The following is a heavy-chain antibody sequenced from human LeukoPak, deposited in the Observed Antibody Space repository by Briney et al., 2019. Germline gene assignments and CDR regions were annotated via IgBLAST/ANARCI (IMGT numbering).Heavy chain of an antibody. CDR2: ISSSSNYI. V-gene: IGHV3-21*04. D-gene: IGHD3-10*01. J-gene: IGHJ4*02. CDR1: GFTFSSYS. Sequence: GGSLRLSCAASGFTFSSYSMNWVRQAPGKGLEWVSYISSSSNYINYADSVKGRFTISRDNSKNTLYLQMNSLRDEDTAVYYCAKGFFGSGSFPHNFDYWGQGTLVTVSS. CDR3: AKGFFGSGSFPHNFDY.